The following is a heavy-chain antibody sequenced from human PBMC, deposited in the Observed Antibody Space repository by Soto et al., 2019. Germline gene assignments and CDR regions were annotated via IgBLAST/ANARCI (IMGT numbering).Heavy chain of an antibody. CDR2: ISGSGGST. J-gene: IGHJ4*02. CDR1: GFTFSSYA. V-gene: IGHV3-23*01. CDR3: AKWFGELLLIGDY. D-gene: IGHD3-10*01. Sequence: GSLRLSCAASGFTFSSYAMRWVRQAPGKGLEWVSAISGSGGSTYYADSVKGRFTISRDNSKNTLYLQMNSLRAEDTAVYYCAKWFGELLLIGDYWGQGTLVTVSS.